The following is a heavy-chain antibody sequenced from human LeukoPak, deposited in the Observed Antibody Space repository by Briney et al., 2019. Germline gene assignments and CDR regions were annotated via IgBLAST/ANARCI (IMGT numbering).Heavy chain of an antibody. V-gene: IGHV4-59*01. CDR1: GDSISSSY. J-gene: IGHJ5*02. Sequence: SETLSLTCTVSGDSISSSYWSWIRQSPGKGLEWTGYIYYSGRTNYNPSLKSRVTISVDTSKNQLSLKLNSVTAGDTAMYYCARGFNWFDPWGQGTLVTVSS. CDR3: ARGFNWFDP. D-gene: IGHD3-3*01. CDR2: IYYSGRT.